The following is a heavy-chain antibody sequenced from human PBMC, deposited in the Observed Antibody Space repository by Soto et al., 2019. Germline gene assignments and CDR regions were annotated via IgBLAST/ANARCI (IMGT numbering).Heavy chain of an antibody. J-gene: IGHJ5*02. CDR3: AQARARYCGTPTCLGVLNR. CDR2: VSRSGETT. V-gene: IGHV3-23*01. Sequence: QLLESGGGLVQPWGSLRLSCEASGFRFSPYAMNLVSQAPGKGLEWVSGVSRSGETTLYADSVKGRFTLSRDNSKNTLYLQMDSLRAEATAFYYFAQARARYCGTPTCLGVLNRWGQGTLVTVTS. CDR1: GFRFSPYA. D-gene: IGHD2-21*01.